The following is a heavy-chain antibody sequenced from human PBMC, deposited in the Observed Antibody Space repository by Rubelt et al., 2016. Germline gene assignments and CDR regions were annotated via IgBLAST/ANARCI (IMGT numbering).Heavy chain of an antibody. CDR1: GGSFSGYY. V-gene: IGHV4-34*01. J-gene: IGHJ4*02. D-gene: IGHD2-8*01. CDR3: ARGPSCTNGVCYTFFDY. Sequence: QVQLQQWGAGLLKPSETLSLTCAVYGGSFSGYYWSWIRQPPGKGLEWIGEINHSGSTNYNPSLKSWVTISLDTSKNQFSRKLSSVTAADTALYYCARGPSCTNGVCYTFFDYWGQGTLVTVSS. CDR2: INHSGST.